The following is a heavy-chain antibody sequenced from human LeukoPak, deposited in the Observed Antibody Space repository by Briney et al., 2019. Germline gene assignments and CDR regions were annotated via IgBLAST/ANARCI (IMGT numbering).Heavy chain of an antibody. D-gene: IGHD6-19*01. Sequence: SQTLSLTCTVSGGSISSGDYYWSWLRQPPGKGLEWIGYIYYSGSTYYNPSLKSRVTISVDTSKNQFSLKLSSVTAADTAVYYCARVGGQWLGFDYWGQGTLVTVSS. CDR2: IYYSGST. CDR1: GGSISSGDYY. V-gene: IGHV4-30-4*01. CDR3: ARVGGQWLGFDY. J-gene: IGHJ4*02.